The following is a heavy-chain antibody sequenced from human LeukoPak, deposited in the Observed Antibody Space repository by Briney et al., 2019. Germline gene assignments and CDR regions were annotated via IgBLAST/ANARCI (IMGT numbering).Heavy chain of an antibody. Sequence: GRSLRLSCAASGFTFSSYGMHWVRQAPGKGLEWVAVIWYDGSNKYYADSVKGRFTISRDNSKNTLYLQMNSLRADDTAVYYCARHSYTLADYWGQGTLVTVSS. CDR3: ARHSYTLADY. V-gene: IGHV3-33*01. CDR2: IWYDGSNK. J-gene: IGHJ4*02. CDR1: GFTFSSYG. D-gene: IGHD3-16*01.